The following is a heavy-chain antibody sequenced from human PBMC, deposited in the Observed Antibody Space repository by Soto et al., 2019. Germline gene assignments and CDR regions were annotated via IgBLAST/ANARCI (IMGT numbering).Heavy chain of an antibody. Sequence: GRSLILPCAASGFPFSNNAMNCVRQAPGKGLEWASTISSSGGSTYYADSVKGRFTVSRDNSKNTLYLQINSLRAEDTAVYYCARDPSTGCADGWGQGTLVTLSS. D-gene: IGHD3-9*01. CDR3: ARDPSTGCADG. CDR2: ISSSGGST. V-gene: IGHV3-23*01. CDR1: GFPFSNNA. J-gene: IGHJ4*02.